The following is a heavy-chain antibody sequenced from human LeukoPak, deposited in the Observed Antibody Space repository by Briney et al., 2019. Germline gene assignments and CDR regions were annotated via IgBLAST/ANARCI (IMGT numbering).Heavy chain of an antibody. D-gene: IGHD6-6*01. J-gene: IGHJ4*02. CDR3: ARARAEYSSSSLDY. V-gene: IGHV3-11*01. CDR2: ISSSGSTI. CDR1: GFTFSDNY. Sequence: PGPSLRLSCAAPGFTFSDNYMSSIRQAPGKRLEGVSYISSSGSTISYADSVKGRFTISRDNAKTSLYLQMNSLRAEDTAVYYCARARAEYSSSSLDYWGQGTLVTVSS.